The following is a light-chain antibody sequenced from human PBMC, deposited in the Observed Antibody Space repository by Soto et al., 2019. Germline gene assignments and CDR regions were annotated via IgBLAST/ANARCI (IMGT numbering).Light chain of an antibody. CDR3: CSYAGSSTWV. CDR1: RSDVGGYNH. Sequence: QSALTQPASVSGSPGQSITISCTGTRSDVGGYNHVSWYQQHPGKAPKLMIYDVNKRPSGVSNHFSGSKSGNTASLTISGLQVEDEVDYYCCSYAGSSTWVFGGGTKLTVL. J-gene: IGLJ3*02. V-gene: IGLV2-23*02. CDR2: DVN.